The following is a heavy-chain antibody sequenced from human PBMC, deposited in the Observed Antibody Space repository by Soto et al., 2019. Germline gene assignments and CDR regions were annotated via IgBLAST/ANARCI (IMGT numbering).Heavy chain of an antibody. D-gene: IGHD1-26*01. CDR1: GFTFSSYG. CDR2: ISYDGSNK. Sequence: PGGSLRLSCAASGFTFSSYGMHWVRQAPGKGLEWVAVISYDGSNKYYADSVKGRFTISSDNSKNTLYLQMSSLRAEDTAVYYCAKVGVGATAKNHFDYWAQGTLVPVSS. V-gene: IGHV3-30*18. J-gene: IGHJ4*02. CDR3: AKVGVGATAKNHFDY.